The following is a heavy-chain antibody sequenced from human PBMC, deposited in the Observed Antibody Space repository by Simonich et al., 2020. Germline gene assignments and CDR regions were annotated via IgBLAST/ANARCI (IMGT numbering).Heavy chain of an antibody. Sequence: VQLVQSGAEVKKPGSSEKVSCKASVGTFSSYAISWVRQAPGQGLEVMGGIIPLLCQAKDAQKFKGGVTITGDETTSTAYMELSSLISEDTAVYYCARESHPSQMVRGVSYYYYGMDVWGQGTTVTVSS. CDR1: VGTFSSYA. J-gene: IGHJ6*02. D-gene: IGHD3-10*01. CDR2: IIPLLCQA. CDR3: ARESHPSQMVRGVSYYYYGMDV. V-gene: IGHV1-69*13.